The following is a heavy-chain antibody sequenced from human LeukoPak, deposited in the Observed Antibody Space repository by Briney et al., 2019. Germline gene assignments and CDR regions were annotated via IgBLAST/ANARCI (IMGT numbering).Heavy chain of an antibody. Sequence: SQTLSLTCAISGDSVSSNSAAWNWIRQSPSRGLEWLGRTYYRCTWYNDYAVSVRGRITVNPDTSKNQFSLHLNSVTPEDTAVYYCARRLTQYDCFDPWGQGILVTVSS. D-gene: IGHD2-2*01. CDR2: TYYRCTWYN. V-gene: IGHV6-1*01. CDR3: ARRLTQYDCFDP. CDR1: GDSVSSNSAA. J-gene: IGHJ5*02.